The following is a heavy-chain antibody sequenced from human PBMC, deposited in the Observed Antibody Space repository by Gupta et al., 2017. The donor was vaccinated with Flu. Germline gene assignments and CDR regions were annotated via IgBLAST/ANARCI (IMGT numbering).Heavy chain of an antibody. CDR3: ARHIRVTTFGVVISPDYNMDV. J-gene: IGHJ6*03. V-gene: IGHV7-4-1*02. D-gene: IGHD3-3*01. CDR2: VNTNTGKP. Sequence: APGQGLEWMGWVNTNTGKPAYAQGFTGRFVFSLDTSVSTAYLQINSLKAEDTAVYYCARHIRVTTFGVVISPDYNMDVWGTGTTVTVSS.